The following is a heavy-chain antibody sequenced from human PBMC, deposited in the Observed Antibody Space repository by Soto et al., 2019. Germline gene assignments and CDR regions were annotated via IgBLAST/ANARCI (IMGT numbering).Heavy chain of an antibody. V-gene: IGHV3-23*01. CDR1: GFTFSSYA. CDR3: AKEGLRFLEWFLGPGWLDY. D-gene: IGHD3-3*01. CDR2: ISGSGGST. Sequence: PGGSLRLSCAASGFTFSSYAMSWVRQAPGKGLEWVSAISGSGGSTYYADSVKGRFTISRDNSKNTLYLQMNSLRAEDTAVYYCAKEGLRFLEWFLGPGWLDYWGQGTLVTVSS. J-gene: IGHJ4*02.